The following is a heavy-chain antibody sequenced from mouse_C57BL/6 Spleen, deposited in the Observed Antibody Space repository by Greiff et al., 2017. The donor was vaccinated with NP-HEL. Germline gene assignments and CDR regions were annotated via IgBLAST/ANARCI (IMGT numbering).Heavy chain of an antibody. Sequence: EVKLVESGGGLVKPGGSLKLSCAASGFTFSDYGMHWVRQAPEKGLEWVAYISSGSSTIYYADTVKGRFTISRDNAKNTLFLQMTSLRSEDTSMYYCAREDYDYDGYYFDYWGQGTTLTVSS. V-gene: IGHV5-17*01. J-gene: IGHJ2*01. CDR3: AREDYDYDGYYFDY. D-gene: IGHD2-4*01. CDR1: GFTFSDYG. CDR2: ISSGSSTI.